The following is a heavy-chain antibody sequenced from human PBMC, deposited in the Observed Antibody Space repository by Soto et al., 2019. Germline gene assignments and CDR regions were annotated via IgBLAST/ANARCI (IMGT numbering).Heavy chain of an antibody. J-gene: IGHJ3*02. V-gene: IGHV3-23*01. CDR1: GFTFSSYA. D-gene: IGHD1-26*01. CDR2: ISGSGGST. Sequence: GGSLRLSCAASGFTFSSYAMSWVRQAPGKGLEWVSAISGSGGSTYYADSVKGRFTISRDNSKNTLYLQMNSLGAEDTAVYYCAKDLVGATTLHAFDIWGQGTMVTVSS. CDR3: AKDLVGATTLHAFDI.